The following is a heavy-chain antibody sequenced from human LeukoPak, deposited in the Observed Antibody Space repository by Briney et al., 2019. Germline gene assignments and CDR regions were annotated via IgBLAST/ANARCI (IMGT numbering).Heavy chain of an antibody. D-gene: IGHD3-22*01. Sequence: GGSLRLSCAASGFTFSNYAMSWVRQAPGKGLEWVSLVSGSGGSTDYADSVKGRFTISRDNSRNTLYLQMNSLRAEDTALYYCAKVTYYFDAGGYYCDYWGQGTLVTVSS. CDR1: GFTFSNYA. V-gene: IGHV3-23*01. CDR3: AKVTYYFDAGGYYCDY. CDR2: VSGSGGST. J-gene: IGHJ4*02.